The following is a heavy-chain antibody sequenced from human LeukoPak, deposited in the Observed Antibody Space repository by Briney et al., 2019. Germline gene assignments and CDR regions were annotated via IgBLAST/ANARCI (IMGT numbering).Heavy chain of an antibody. CDR2: MYYSGNT. J-gene: IGHJ4*02. CDR1: VDSISGYY. CDR3: ARGKYYFDY. V-gene: IGHV4-59*01. Sequence: SETLSLTCTVSVDSISGYYWSWIRQPPGKGLEWIGYMYYSGNTNYNPSLKSRLTTSLDTSKNQFSLKLSSVTAADTAVYYCARGKYYFDYWGQGTLVAVSS.